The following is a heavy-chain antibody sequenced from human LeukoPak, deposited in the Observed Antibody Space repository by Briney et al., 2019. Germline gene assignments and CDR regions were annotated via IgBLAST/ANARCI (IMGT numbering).Heavy chain of an antibody. CDR3: ARDRGFYYDSSGYLDY. D-gene: IGHD3-22*01. V-gene: IGHV3-21*01. CDR2: ISSSSSYI. Sequence: KSGGSLRLSCAASGFTFSSYSMNWVRQAPGKGLEWVSSISSSSSYIYYADSVKGRFTISRDYSKNTLYLQMNSLRAEDTAVYYCARDRGFYYDSSGYLDYWGQGTLVTVSS. CDR1: GFTFSSYS. J-gene: IGHJ4*02.